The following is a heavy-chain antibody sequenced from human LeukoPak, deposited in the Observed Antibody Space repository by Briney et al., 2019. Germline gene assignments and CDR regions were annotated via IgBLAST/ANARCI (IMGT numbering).Heavy chain of an antibody. D-gene: IGHD2-2*01. V-gene: IGHV1-69*05. J-gene: IGHJ3*02. Sequence: SVKVSCKASGGTFSSYAISWVRQAPGQGVEWMGGIIPIFGTANYAQKFQGRVTITTDESTSTAYMELSSLRSEDTAVYYCARSIVPADLVGAFDIWGQGTMVTVSS. CDR2: IIPIFGTA. CDR3: ARSIVPADLVGAFDI. CDR1: GGTFSSYA.